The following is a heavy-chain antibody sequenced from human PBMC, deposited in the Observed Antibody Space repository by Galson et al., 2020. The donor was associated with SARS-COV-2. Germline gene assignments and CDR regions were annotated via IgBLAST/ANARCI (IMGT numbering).Heavy chain of an antibody. CDR3: ARSTGPRDY. J-gene: IGHJ4*02. Sequence: GGSLRLSCAASGFNFSPYSFNWVRQAPGKGLEWISYISDSTRGIIKYGDSVKGRFTFSRDDAKNSVYLQMNTLRDEDTAVYYCARSTGPRDYWGQGTQVTVSS. CDR1: GFNFSPYS. D-gene: IGHD4-17*01. V-gene: IGHV3-48*02. CDR2: ISDSTRGII.